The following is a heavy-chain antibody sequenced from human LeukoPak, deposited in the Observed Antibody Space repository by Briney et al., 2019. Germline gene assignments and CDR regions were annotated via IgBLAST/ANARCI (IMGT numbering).Heavy chain of an antibody. V-gene: IGHV1-69*01. J-gene: IGHJ6*03. Sequence: SVKVSCKASGGTFNNYGISWVRQATGQGPEWMGGMIPVYGTADYAPKFQGRVTITADESTSTTFMELTSLKSEDTAAYYCARGLTCRSPSCYFWSRGDSYYYMDVWGKGTTVTMSS. CDR2: MIPVYGTA. CDR1: GGTFNNYG. CDR3: ARGLTCRSPSCYFWSRGDSYYYMDV. D-gene: IGHD2-2*01.